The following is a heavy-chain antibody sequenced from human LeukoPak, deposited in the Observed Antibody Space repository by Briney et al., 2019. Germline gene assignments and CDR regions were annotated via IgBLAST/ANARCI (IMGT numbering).Heavy chain of an antibody. Sequence: SETLSLTCAVYGGSFSGYYWSWIRQPPGKGLEWIGYIYYSGSTNYNPSLKSRVTISVDTSKNQFSLKLSSVTAADTAVYYCATASASPRYFDYWGQGTLVTVSS. V-gene: IGHV4-59*01. CDR3: ATASASPRYFDY. CDR1: GGSFSGYY. J-gene: IGHJ4*02. CDR2: IYYSGST.